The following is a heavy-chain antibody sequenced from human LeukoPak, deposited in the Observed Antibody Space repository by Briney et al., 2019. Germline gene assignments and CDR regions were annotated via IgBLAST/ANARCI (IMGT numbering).Heavy chain of an antibody. CDR1: GGSFSGYY. J-gene: IGHJ5*02. Sequence: SETLSLTCAVYGGSFSGYYWSWIRQPPGKGLEWIGEINHSGSTNYNPSLKSRVTISVDTSKNQFSLKLSSVTAADTAAYYCARERLLVRGWDWFDPWGQGTLVTVSS. CDR3: ARERLLVRGWDWFDP. CDR2: INHSGST. D-gene: IGHD3-10*01. V-gene: IGHV4-34*01.